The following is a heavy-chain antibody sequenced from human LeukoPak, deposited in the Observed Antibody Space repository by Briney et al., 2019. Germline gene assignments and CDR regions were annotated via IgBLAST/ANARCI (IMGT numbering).Heavy chain of an antibody. CDR2: ISWNSGSI. CDR1: GFTFDDYA. D-gene: IGHD3-9*01. CDR3: AKDMGFEGVFYYFDY. Sequence: PGRSLRLSCAASGFTFDDYAMHWVRQAPGKGLEWVSGISWNSGSIGYADSVKGRFTISRDNAKNSLYLQMNSLRAEDTALYYCAKDMGFEGVFYYFDYWGQGTLVTVSS. J-gene: IGHJ4*02. V-gene: IGHV3-9*01.